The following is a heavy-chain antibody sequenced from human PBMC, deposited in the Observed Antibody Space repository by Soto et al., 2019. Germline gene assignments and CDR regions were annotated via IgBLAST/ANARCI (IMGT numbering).Heavy chain of an antibody. V-gene: IGHV5-51*01. CDR2: IYPGDSDT. D-gene: IGHD5-18*01. J-gene: IGHJ6*02. CDR3: ARYWHSYSSNSSPGMDT. Sequence: ESLKISCKGSGYSFTTDWIGWVRQMPGKGLEWMGIIYPGDSDTRYSPSFQGQVTVSADKSISTAYLQWSSLKASDTAMYYCARYWHSYSSNSSPGMDTWAQGTTVTISS. CDR1: GYSFTTDW.